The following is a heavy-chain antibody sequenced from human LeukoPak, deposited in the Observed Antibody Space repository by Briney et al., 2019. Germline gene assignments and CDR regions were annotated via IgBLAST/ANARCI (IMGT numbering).Heavy chain of an antibody. J-gene: IGHJ4*02. CDR3: ARGLSAPAAAGI. CDR1: GYSVSRGNY. CDR2: IHQSGST. D-gene: IGHD6-13*01. V-gene: IGHV4-38-2*02. Sequence: PSETLSLTCIVSGYSVSRGNYWGWIRQSPEKGLEWIGSIHQSGSTYYNPSLTSRVTISVDTSKNQFSLRLRSVTAADTAVYYCARGLSAPAAAGIWGQGTLVTVSS.